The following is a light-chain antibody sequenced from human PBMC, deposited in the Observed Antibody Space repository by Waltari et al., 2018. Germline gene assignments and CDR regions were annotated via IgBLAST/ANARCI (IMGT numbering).Light chain of an antibody. Sequence: SYELTQPPSVSVSPGQTASITCSGDKLGDKYACWYQQKPGQSPVLVIYQDSKRPSGIPEGFSGSNSGNTATLTISGTQAMDEADYYCQAWDSKVFGGGTKLTVL. J-gene: IGLJ3*02. V-gene: IGLV3-1*01. CDR3: QAWDSKV. CDR2: QDS. CDR1: KLGDKY.